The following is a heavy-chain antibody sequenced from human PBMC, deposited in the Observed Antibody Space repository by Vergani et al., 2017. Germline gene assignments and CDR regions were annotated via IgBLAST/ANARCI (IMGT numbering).Heavy chain of an antibody. V-gene: IGHV1-18*01. D-gene: IGHD3-22*01. CDR2: ISAYNGNT. J-gene: IGHJ3*02. CDR3: ARDFDYYDSSGYYGGAAFDI. Sequence: QVQLVQSGAEVKKPGASVKVSCKASGYTFTSYGISWVRQAPGQGLEWMGWISAYNGNTNYAQKLQGRVTMTTDTSTSTAYMELRSLRSDDTAVYYCARDFDYYDSSGYYGGAAFDIWGQGTMVTVSS. CDR1: GYTFTSYG.